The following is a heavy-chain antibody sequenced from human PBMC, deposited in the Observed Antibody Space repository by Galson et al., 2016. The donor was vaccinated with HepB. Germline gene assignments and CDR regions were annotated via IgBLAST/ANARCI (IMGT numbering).Heavy chain of an antibody. Sequence: SVKVSCKASGYTFTNFYIHWVRQAPGQGLEWMGIIDPSGGSTHYAQKFQGRVSMTRDTSATTVYLELSSLRSDDTAVYYCAGETLRANVWGTTPSYSLDYWGQGTLVTVSS. CDR3: AGETLRANVWGTTPSYSLDY. J-gene: IGHJ4*02. D-gene: IGHD3-16*01. CDR2: IDPSGGST. CDR1: GYTFTNFY. V-gene: IGHV1-46*01.